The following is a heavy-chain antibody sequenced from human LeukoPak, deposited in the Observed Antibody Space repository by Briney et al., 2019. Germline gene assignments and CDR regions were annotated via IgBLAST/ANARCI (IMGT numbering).Heavy chain of an antibody. CDR2: SDPEDGER. Sequence: ASVKVSCKVSGKTLSDLSIHWLRQPPGKGLEWLGGSDPEDGERIYAQMFQGRVTMTEDTSIDTAYMELSSLRSEDTTVYYCVTGFTTMAVDYFDYWGQGTLVTVSP. D-gene: IGHD5-18*01. J-gene: IGHJ4*02. CDR1: GKTLSDLS. V-gene: IGHV1-24*01. CDR3: VTGFTTMAVDYFDY.